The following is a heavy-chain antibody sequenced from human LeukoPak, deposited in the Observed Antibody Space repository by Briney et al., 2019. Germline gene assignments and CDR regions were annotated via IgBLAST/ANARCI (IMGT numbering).Heavy chain of an antibody. CDR3: TRDLMDYDVSTGLHHYYMDV. D-gene: IGHD3-9*01. J-gene: IGHJ6*02. Sequence: PGGSLRLSCAASGFTFSSYGMNWVRQAPGKGLEWVAVIWYDGSNKYYVDSVKGRFTISRDNSKNTLFLQMNTLRVEDTAVYYCTRDLMDYDVSTGLHHYYMDVWGQGTTVTVSS. CDR2: IWYDGSNK. V-gene: IGHV3-33*01. CDR1: GFTFSSYG.